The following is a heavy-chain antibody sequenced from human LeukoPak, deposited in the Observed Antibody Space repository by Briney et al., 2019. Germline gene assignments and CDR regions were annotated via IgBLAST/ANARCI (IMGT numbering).Heavy chain of an antibody. Sequence: GGTLRLSCAASGFTFRSYGMSWVRQAPGRGLEWVSAISGSGGSTYYADSVRGRFTISRDNSKNTLHLQLNSLETEDTAVYYYAASLGLLPYYFDYWGQGTLVTVSS. J-gene: IGHJ4*02. CDR1: GFTFRSYG. CDR2: ISGSGGST. V-gene: IGHV3-23*01. D-gene: IGHD2-15*01. CDR3: AASLGLLPYYFDY.